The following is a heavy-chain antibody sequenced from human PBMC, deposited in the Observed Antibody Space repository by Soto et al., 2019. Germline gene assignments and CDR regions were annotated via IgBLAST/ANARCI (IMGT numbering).Heavy chain of an antibody. CDR1: GFTFSSYG. Sequence: GGSLRLSCAASGFTFSSYGMHWVRQAPGKGLEWVAVISYDGSNKYYADSVKGRFTISRDNSKNTLYLQMNSLRAEDTAVCYCAKDSNVVVPVRGAHYYYYGMDVWGQGTTVTVSS. CDR3: AKDSNVVVPVRGAHYYYYGMDV. CDR2: ISYDGSNK. J-gene: IGHJ6*02. V-gene: IGHV3-30*18. D-gene: IGHD2-15*01.